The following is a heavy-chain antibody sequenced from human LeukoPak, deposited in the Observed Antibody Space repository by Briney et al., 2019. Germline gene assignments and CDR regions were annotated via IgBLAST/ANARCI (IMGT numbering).Heavy chain of an antibody. Sequence: GGSLRLSCAASGFTFSSSWMSWVRQAPGKGLEWVAYIKQDGSDKYYVDSVKGRFTISRDNGEKSLYLQMNSLRVEDTAVYYCARVRSGDYFDYWGQGTLVTVSS. CDR2: IKQDGSDK. CDR3: ARVRSGDYFDY. CDR1: GFTFSSSW. D-gene: IGHD6-25*01. V-gene: IGHV3-7*01. J-gene: IGHJ4*02.